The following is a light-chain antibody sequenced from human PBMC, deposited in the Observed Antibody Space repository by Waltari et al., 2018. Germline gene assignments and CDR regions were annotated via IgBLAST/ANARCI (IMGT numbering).Light chain of an antibody. CDR2: KAS. CDR1: QSISNW. V-gene: IGKV1-5*03. Sequence: DIQTTQSPSTLSASVGDRVTITCRASQSISNWLAWYQQQPGKAPKLLIYKASTLESGVPSRFSGSGSGTEFTLTISSLQPDDFATYYCQQYNSYSLLTFGGGTKVEIK. CDR3: QQYNSYSLLT. J-gene: IGKJ4*01.